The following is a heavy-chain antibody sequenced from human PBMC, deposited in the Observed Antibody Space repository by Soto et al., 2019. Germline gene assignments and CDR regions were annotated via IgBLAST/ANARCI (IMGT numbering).Heavy chain of an antibody. CDR1: GVTFSSYA. D-gene: IGHD3-3*01. CDR3: ARDNYDFWSGPFDY. J-gene: IGHJ4*02. CDR2: ISYDGINT. Sequence: GGSLRLSCAASGVTFSSYAMDWVRQAPGKGLEWMAVISYDGINTNYADSVKGRFTISRDKSKNTLYLQMNRQRAEDTGVYYCARDNYDFWSGPFDYWGQGTLVTVSS. V-gene: IGHV3-30-3*01.